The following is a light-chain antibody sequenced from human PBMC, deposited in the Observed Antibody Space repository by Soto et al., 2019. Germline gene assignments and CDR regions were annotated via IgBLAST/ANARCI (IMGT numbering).Light chain of an antibody. V-gene: IGLV2-14*01. Sequence: SGLPQPGPVSWSPWQPVPLYCSGNSSDINSKNYVSWHQQHPGKGPQLIIYDVGKRPPGVSNRFSGSKSDNTASLIISGLQAEDEADYYCTSYTESTPHYVFGPGTKV. CDR1: SSDINSKNY. CDR2: DVG. CDR3: TSYTESTPHYV. J-gene: IGLJ1*01.